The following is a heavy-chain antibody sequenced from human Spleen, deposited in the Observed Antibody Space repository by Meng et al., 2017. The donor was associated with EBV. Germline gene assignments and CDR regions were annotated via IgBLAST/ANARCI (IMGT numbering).Heavy chain of an antibody. CDR1: GFNFNDYY. CDR2: TSSAGTTI. D-gene: IGHD3-22*01. Sequence: QVQVLEFGGGFVKPGGSLRLSLAAFGFNFNDYYMSWIRQSPGKGLEWLSYTSSAGTTIYYAESVKGRFTVSRDNAKNSLYLQMNSLRAEDTAVYYCARSYDSTGYTTSWGQGTLVTVSS. CDR3: ARSYDSTGYTTS. J-gene: IGHJ5*02. V-gene: IGHV3-11*01.